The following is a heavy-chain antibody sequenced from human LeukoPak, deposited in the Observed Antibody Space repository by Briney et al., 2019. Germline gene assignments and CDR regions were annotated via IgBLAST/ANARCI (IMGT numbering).Heavy chain of an antibody. CDR2: MYHSGST. CDR1: GYSIRSGSY. Sequence: PSETLSLTRAVSGYSIRSGSYWGWIRQPPGKGLDYIGSMYHSGSTYHNPSLKSRVTISVDTSKNQFSLNLRSVTAADTAVYYCARQSNTLIYPRQFASWGQGTQVTVSS. J-gene: IGHJ4*02. V-gene: IGHV4-38-2*01. CDR3: ARQSNTLIYPRQFAS. D-gene: IGHD2-8*01.